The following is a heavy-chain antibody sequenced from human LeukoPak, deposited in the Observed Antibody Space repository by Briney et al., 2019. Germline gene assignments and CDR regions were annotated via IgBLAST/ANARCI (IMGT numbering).Heavy chain of an antibody. Sequence: GGSLRLSCAASGFTFSSYGIHWVRQAPGKGLEWVAVISYDGSNKYYADSVKGRFTISRDNSKNTLYPQMNSLRAEDTAVYYCANLVPGAAIMAFDIWGQGTMVTVSS. CDR2: ISYDGSNK. D-gene: IGHD3-16*01. CDR1: GFTFSSYG. J-gene: IGHJ3*02. V-gene: IGHV3-30*18. CDR3: ANLVPGAAIMAFDI.